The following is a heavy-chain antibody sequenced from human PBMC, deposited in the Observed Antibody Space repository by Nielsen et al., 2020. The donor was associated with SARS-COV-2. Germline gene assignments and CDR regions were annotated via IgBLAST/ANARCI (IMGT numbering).Heavy chain of an antibody. V-gene: IGHV4-34*01. CDR1: GGSFSGYY. CDR3: ARGVGLTTFDY. D-gene: IGHD4-11*01. CDR2: IYHSGST. Sequence: SETLSLTCAVYGGSFSGYYWSWIRQPPGKGLEWIGEIYHSGSTNYNPSLKSRVTISVDKSKNQFSLKLSSVTAADTAVYYCARGVGLTTFDYWGQGTLVTVSS. J-gene: IGHJ4*02.